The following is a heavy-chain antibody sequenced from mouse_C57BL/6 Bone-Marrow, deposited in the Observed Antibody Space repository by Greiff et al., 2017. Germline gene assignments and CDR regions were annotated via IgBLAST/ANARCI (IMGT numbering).Heavy chain of an antibody. CDR2: INPSSGYT. D-gene: IGHD1-1*01. Sequence: QVQLKQSGAVLAKPGASVKLSCKASGYTFTSYWMHWVKQRPGQGLEWIGYINPSSGYTKYNQKFKDKATLTADKSSSTAYMQLSSLTYEDSAVYYCARRGPYYYAWFAYWGQGTLVTVSA. CDR1: GYTFTSYW. J-gene: IGHJ3*01. CDR3: ARRGPYYYAWFAY. V-gene: IGHV1-7*01.